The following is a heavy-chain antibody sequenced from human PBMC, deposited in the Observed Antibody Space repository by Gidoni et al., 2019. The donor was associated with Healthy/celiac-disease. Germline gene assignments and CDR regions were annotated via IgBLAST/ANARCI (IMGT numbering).Heavy chain of an antibody. J-gene: IGHJ4*02. Sequence: QAQLQQWGDGPLQPSENLSLTCAAHGGSFRGYYWSWIRQPPGTGLEWIGEINHSGSTNYNPSLKSRVTISVDTSKNQFSLKLSSVTAADTAVCYCARDRPYVWGSYRYLAEWGQGTLVTVSS. V-gene: IGHV4-34*01. CDR1: GGSFRGYY. CDR2: INHSGST. D-gene: IGHD3-16*02. CDR3: ARDRPYVWGSYRYLAE.